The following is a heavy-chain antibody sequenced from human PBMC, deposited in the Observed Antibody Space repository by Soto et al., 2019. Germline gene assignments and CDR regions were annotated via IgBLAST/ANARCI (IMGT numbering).Heavy chain of an antibody. CDR1: GGSISSGGYY. CDR3: ARSGGNSYYYGMDV. D-gene: IGHD3-10*01. J-gene: IGHJ6*02. CDR2: IYYSANT. V-gene: IGHV4-31*02. Sequence: QVQLQESGPGLVKPSQTLSLTCSVSGGSISSGGYYWSWIRQPPGKGLEWIGYIYYSANTHYNPALKVRVSISADTSKNQFSLNLSSVTAADTAVYYCARSGGNSYYYGMDVWGQGTTVTGSS.